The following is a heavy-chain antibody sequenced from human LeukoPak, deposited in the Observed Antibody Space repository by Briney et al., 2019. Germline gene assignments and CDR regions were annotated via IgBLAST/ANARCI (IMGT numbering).Heavy chain of an antibody. CDR3: ARVELIRGVITQYFQH. CDR1: GYTFTSYG. Sequence: GASVKVSCKASGYTFTSYGISWVRQAPGQGLEWMGWISAYNGNTNYAQKLQGRVTMTTDTSTSTAYMELRSLRSDDTAVYYCARVELIRGVITQYFQHWGQGTLVTVSS. CDR2: ISAYNGNT. V-gene: IGHV1-18*01. D-gene: IGHD3-10*01. J-gene: IGHJ1*01.